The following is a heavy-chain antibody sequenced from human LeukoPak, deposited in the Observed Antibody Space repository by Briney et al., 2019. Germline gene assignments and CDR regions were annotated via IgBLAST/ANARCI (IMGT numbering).Heavy chain of an antibody. CDR3: ARLDYTDLYFDY. D-gene: IGHD4-17*01. CDR2: IYTSVST. J-gene: IGHJ4*02. V-gene: IGHV4-61*02. Sequence: PSETLSLTCTVSGGSVSSGSYYWSWIRQPAEKGLEWIGRIYTSVSTNYNPSLKSRVTISVDTSKNQFSLRLTSVTAADTAVYYCARLDYTDLYFDYWGQGTLVTVSS. CDR1: GGSVSSGSYY.